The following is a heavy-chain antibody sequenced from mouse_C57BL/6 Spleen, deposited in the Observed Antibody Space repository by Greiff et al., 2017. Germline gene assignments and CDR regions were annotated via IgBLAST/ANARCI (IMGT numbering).Heavy chain of an antibody. D-gene: IGHD1-1*01. CDR3: TREYYYGSISYAMDY. Sequence: EVKLVESGEGLVKPGGSLKLSCAASGFTFSSYAMSWVRQTPEKRLEWVAYISSGGDYIYYADTVKGRFTISRDNARNTLYLQMSSLKSEDTAMYYCTREYYYGSISYAMDYWGQGTSVTVSS. V-gene: IGHV5-9-1*02. J-gene: IGHJ4*01. CDR1: GFTFSSYA. CDR2: ISSGGDYI.